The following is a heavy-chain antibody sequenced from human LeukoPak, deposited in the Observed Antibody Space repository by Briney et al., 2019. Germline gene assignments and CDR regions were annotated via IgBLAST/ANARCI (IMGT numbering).Heavy chain of an antibody. D-gene: IGHD4-23*01. CDR1: GGSINSYY. J-gene: IGHJ4*02. V-gene: IGHV4-4*07. Sequence: PSETLSLTCTVSGGSINSYYWSWIRQPAGKGLEWIGRIYSSGSTNYNPSLKSRVSMSVDTSKNPFSLKLTSVTAADTAVYYCARGGKATVVTMWGQGILVTISS. CDR3: ARGGKATVVTM. CDR2: IYSSGST.